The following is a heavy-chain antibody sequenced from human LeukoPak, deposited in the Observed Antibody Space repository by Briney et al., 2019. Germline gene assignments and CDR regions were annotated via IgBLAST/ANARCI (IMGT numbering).Heavy chain of an antibody. CDR2: IYYSGST. V-gene: IGHV4-39*07. D-gene: IGHD3-3*01. CDR1: GGSISSSRYY. Sequence: SETLSLTCTVSGGSISSSRYYWGWVRQPPGKGLEWIGSIYYSGSTYYNPSLKSRVTISVDTSKNQFSLKLSSVTAADTAVYYCARAGSRYDFWSGYFDYWGQGTLVTVSS. J-gene: IGHJ4*02. CDR3: ARAGSRYDFWSGYFDY.